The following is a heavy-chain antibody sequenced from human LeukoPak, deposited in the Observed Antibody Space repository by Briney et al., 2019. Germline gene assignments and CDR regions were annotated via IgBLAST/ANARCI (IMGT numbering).Heavy chain of an antibody. Sequence: GGSLRLSCAASGFTFSSNWMHWVRQAPGKGLVWVSRINEDGSTTNYADSVKGRSTIFRDNAKNTLYLQMNSLRAEDTAVYYCAKDREYCGGDCPRPYFQHWGQGTLVTVSS. D-gene: IGHD2-21*02. CDR2: INEDGSTT. CDR1: GFTFSSNW. CDR3: AKDREYCGGDCPRPYFQH. V-gene: IGHV3-74*01. J-gene: IGHJ1*01.